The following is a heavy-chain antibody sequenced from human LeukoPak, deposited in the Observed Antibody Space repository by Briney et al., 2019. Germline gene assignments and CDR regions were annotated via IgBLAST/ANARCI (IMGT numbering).Heavy chain of an antibody. Sequence: SETLSLTCTVSGASLSSGSYYWSWIRQPAGKGLEWIGRIYPSGSTDYNPSLKSRVTISVDTSKNQFSLKVTSVTAADTALYYCARERIERYTYASSDFDYWGRGTLVTVSS. J-gene: IGHJ4*02. V-gene: IGHV4-61*02. D-gene: IGHD5-18*01. CDR3: ARERIERYTYASSDFDY. CDR1: GASLSSGSYY. CDR2: IYPSGST.